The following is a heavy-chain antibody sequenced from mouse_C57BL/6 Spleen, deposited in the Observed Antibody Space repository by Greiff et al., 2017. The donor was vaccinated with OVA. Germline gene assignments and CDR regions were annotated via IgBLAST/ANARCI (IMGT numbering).Heavy chain of an antibody. V-gene: IGHV5-17*01. Sequence: EVKLVESGGGLVKPGGSLKLSCAASGFTFSDYGMHWVRQAPEKGLEWVAYISSGSSTIYYADTVKGRFTISRDNAKNTLFLQMTSLRSEDTAMYYCARQGIDYYAMDYWGQGTSVTVSS. J-gene: IGHJ4*01. CDR3: ARQGIDYYAMDY. CDR2: ISSGSSTI. CDR1: GFTFSDYG. D-gene: IGHD2-12*01.